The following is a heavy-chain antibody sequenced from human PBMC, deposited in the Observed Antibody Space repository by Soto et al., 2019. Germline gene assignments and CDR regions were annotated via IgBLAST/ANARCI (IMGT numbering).Heavy chain of an antibody. D-gene: IGHD2-8*01. CDR3: ATEMGFHY. Sequence: GGSKRLWSTASGVESISRGMSWVRQAPGKGLEWVSVISGSGGSTYYADSVKGRFTISRDNSKNTLYLQMNSLRAEDTAVYYCATEMGFHYWRQGNLVTGSS. J-gene: IGHJ4*02. V-gene: IGHV3-23*01. CDR1: GVESISRG. CDR2: ISGSGGST.